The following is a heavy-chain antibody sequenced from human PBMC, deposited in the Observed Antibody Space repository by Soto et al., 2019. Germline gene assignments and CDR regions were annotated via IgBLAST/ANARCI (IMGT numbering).Heavy chain of an antibody. J-gene: IGHJ6*02. CDR2: IDPSDSYT. D-gene: IGHD6-13*01. V-gene: IGHV5-10-1*01. CDR3: ATAHLYSSSWYPVPYYYYYYGMDV. CDR1: GYSFTSYW. Sequence: GESLKISCKGSGYSFTSYWISWVRQMPEKGLEWMGRIDPSDSYTNYSPSFQGHVTISADKSISTAYLQWSSLKASDTAMYYCATAHLYSSSWYPVPYYYYYYGMDVWGQGTTVTVS.